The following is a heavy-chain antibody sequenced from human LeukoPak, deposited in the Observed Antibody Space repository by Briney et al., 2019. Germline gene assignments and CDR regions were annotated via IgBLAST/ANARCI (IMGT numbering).Heavy chain of an antibody. J-gene: IGHJ4*02. V-gene: IGHV4-59*01. CDR2: IYYSGST. CDR3: ASGNWRYYFDY. Sequence: SETLSLTCTVSGGSISSYYWSWIRQPPGKGLEWIGYIYYSGSTNYNPSLKSRVTISVDASKNQFSLKLSSVTAADTAVYYCASGNWRYYFDYWGQGTLVTVSS. CDR1: GGSISSYY. D-gene: IGHD1-1*01.